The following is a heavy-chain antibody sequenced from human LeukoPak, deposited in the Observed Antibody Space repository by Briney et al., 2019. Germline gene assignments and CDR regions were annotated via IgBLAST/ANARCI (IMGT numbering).Heavy chain of an antibody. V-gene: IGHV4-61*02. CDR1: GGSISSGSYY. D-gene: IGHD3-3*01. Sequence: SQTLSLTCTVSGGSISSGSYYWSWIRQPAGKGLEWIGRIYTSGSTNYNPSLKSRVTISVDTSKNQFSLKLSSVTAADTAVYYCARSNAPNYDFWSGDYYYYYYYMDVWAKGSRSPSP. CDR3: ARSNAPNYDFWSGDYYYYYYYMDV. CDR2: IYTSGST. J-gene: IGHJ6*03.